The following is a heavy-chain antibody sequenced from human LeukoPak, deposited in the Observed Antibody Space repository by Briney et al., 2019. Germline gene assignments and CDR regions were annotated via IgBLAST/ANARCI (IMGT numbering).Heavy chain of an antibody. J-gene: IGHJ3*02. V-gene: IGHV3-23*01. Sequence: QAGGSLRLSCAASGFTFSSYAMSWVRQAPGKGLEWVSAISGSGGSTYYADSVKGRFTISRDNSKNTLYLQMNSLRAEDTAVYYCARPLWRFLEWFDAFDIWGQGTMVTVSS. CDR3: ARPLWRFLEWFDAFDI. CDR1: GFTFSSYA. CDR2: ISGSGGST. D-gene: IGHD3-3*01.